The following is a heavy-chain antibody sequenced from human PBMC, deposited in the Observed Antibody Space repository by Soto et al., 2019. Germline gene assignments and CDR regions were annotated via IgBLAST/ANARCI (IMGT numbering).Heavy chain of an antibody. Sequence: GSLRLSCVDSGFTFSSYWMHWVRQVPGKGLVWVSRINSDGSSTAYADSVRGRFTISRDNTKNTLYLEMHSLRAEDTAVYYCTRDSFTVLAWGQGTLVTVSS. J-gene: IGHJ5*02. D-gene: IGHD4-17*01. CDR3: TRDSFTVLA. V-gene: IGHV3-74*01. CDR2: INSDGSST. CDR1: GFTFSSYW.